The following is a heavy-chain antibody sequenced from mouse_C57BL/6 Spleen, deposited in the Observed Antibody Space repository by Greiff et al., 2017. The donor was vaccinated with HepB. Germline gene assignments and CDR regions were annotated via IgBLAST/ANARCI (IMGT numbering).Heavy chain of an antibody. J-gene: IGHJ3*01. D-gene: IGHD2-4*01. Sequence: DVMLVESGGGLVQPKGSLKLSCAASGFSFNTYAMNWVRQAPGKGLEWVARIRSKSNNYATYYADSVKDRFTISRDDSESMLYLQMNNLKTEDTAMYYCVRHSNYDYDWFAYWGQGTLVTVSA. V-gene: IGHV10-1*01. CDR3: VRHSNYDYDWFAY. CDR1: GFSFNTYA. CDR2: IRSKSNNYAT.